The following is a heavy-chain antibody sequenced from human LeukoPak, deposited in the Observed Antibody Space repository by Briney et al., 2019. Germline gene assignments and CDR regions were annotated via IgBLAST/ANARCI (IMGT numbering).Heavy chain of an antibody. D-gene: IGHD2-2*01. CDR1: GFTFDDYA. V-gene: IGHV3-43*02. J-gene: IGHJ6*02. Sequence: EAGGSLRLSCAASGFTFDDYAMHWVRQAPGKGLEGVSLISGDGGTTYYADSVKGRFTISRDNSKNSLYLQMNSLRTEDTALYYCAKDVQPVLNYGMDVWGQGTTVTVSS. CDR2: ISGDGGTT. CDR3: AKDVQPVLNYGMDV.